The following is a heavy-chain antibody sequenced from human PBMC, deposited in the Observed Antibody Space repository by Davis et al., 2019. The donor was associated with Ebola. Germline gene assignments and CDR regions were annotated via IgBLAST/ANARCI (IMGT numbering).Heavy chain of an antibody. CDR1: GFTFDNYA. Sequence: SLKTSCAASGFTFDNYAMHRVRQAPGKGLEWVSGISWNSGSTGYADSVKGRFTISRDNAQNSLYLQMNSLRAEDTALYYCAKDIGALPYSSPFDYWGQGTLVTVSS. J-gene: IGHJ4*02. D-gene: IGHD6-13*01. CDR3: AKDIGALPYSSPFDY. CDR2: ISWNSGST. V-gene: IGHV3-9*01.